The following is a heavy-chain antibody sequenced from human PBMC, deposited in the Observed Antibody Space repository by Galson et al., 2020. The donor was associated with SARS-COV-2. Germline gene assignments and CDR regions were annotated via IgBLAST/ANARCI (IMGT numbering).Heavy chain of an antibody. D-gene: IGHD6-19*01. J-gene: IGHJ4*02. V-gene: IGHV3-23*01. CDR1: GFTFSSFA. CDR2: LSGSGACT. CDR3: AKMEGIAVAATPN. Sequence: WGSLRLSCAASGFTFSSFAMCWVRPAPRNGLARVSRLSGSGACTYYADSVKGRFTISRDNSKNTLYLQMNSLRAEDTAIYYCAKMEGIAVAATPNWGQGTLVTVSS.